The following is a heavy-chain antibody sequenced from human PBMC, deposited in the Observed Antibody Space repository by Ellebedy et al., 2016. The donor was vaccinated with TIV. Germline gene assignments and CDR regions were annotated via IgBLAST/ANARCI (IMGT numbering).Heavy chain of an antibody. J-gene: IGHJ4*02. CDR2: ISFSGGST. CDR3: AKETATRGWYTVDY. V-gene: IGHV3-23*01. CDR1: GFSFSDYA. Sequence: GESLKISXVVSGFSFSDYAMSWVRQAPGKGLHWVSSISFSGGSTYSADSVKGRFTVSRDNSQDTVYLQLSSLRVEDMAVYYCAKETATRGWYTVDYWGQGTLVSVSS. D-gene: IGHD6-19*01.